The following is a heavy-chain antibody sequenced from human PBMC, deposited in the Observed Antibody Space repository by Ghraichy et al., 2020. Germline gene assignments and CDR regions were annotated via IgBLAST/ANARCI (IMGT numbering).Heavy chain of an antibody. CDR2: IFYSGST. J-gene: IGHJ5*02. D-gene: IGHD6-19*01. Sequence: SETLSLTCTVSGGSISSSSFYWGWIRQPPGKGLEWIGNIFYSGSTYYNPSLKSRVTISVDTSKNQSSLKLSSVTAADTVVYYCARVYSSAGWFDPWGQGTLVTVSS. V-gene: IGHV4-39*07. CDR3: ARVYSSAGWFDP. CDR1: GGSISSSSFY.